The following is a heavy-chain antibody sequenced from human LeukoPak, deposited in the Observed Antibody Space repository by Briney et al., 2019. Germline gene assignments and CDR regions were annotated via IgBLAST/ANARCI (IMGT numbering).Heavy chain of an antibody. Sequence: ASVKVSCKASGYTFTSYGISWVRQAPGQGLEWMGWISASNGNTNHAQKLQGRVTMTTVTSTSTACMELRSLRSDDTAVYYCAREGGLWFGELGKFDYWGQGTLVTVSS. D-gene: IGHD3-10*01. CDR3: AREGGLWFGELGKFDY. V-gene: IGHV1-18*01. CDR1: GYTFTSYG. CDR2: ISASNGNT. J-gene: IGHJ4*02.